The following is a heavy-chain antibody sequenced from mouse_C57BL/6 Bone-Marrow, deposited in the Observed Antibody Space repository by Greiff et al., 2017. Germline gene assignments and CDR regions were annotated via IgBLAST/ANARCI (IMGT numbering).Heavy chain of an antibody. CDR1: GYAFTNYL. J-gene: IGHJ2*01. D-gene: IGHD1-1*01. CDR2: INPGSGGT. V-gene: IGHV1-54*01. CDR3: ARGTTVVDVDY. Sequence: QVQLQQSGAELVRPGTSVKVSCKASGYAFTNYLIEWVKQRPGQGLEWIGVINPGSGGTNYNEKFKGKATLTADKSSSTAYMQLSSLTSEDSAVYFCARGTTVVDVDYWGQGTTLTVSS.